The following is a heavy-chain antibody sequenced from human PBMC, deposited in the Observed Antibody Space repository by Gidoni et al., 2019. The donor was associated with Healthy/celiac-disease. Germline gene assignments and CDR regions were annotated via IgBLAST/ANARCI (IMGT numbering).Heavy chain of an antibody. J-gene: IGHJ4*02. CDR2: ISGSGGST. D-gene: IGHD6-19*01. Sequence: LSCAASGFTFSSYAMSWVRQAPGKGLEWVSAISGSGGSTYYADSVKGRFTISRDNSKNTLYLQMNSLRAEDTAVYYCAKVGGIAVAEVGYFDYWGQGTLVTVSS. V-gene: IGHV3-23*01. CDR3: AKVGGIAVAEVGYFDY. CDR1: GFTFSSYA.